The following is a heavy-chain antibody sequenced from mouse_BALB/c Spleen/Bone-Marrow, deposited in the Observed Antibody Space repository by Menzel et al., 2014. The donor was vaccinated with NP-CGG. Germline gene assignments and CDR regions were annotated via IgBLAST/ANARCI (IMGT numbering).Heavy chain of an antibody. CDR2: INSGSSTI. V-gene: IGHV5-17*02. Sequence: EVKLVESGGGLVQPGGSRKLSCAASGFTFSSFGMHWVRQAPEKGLEWVAYINSGSSTIYYADTVKGRFTISRDNPKNTLFLQMTSLRSEDTAMYYCARRYYGSSFSYFDYWGQGTTHTVSS. CDR3: ARRYYGSSFSYFDY. CDR1: GFTFSSFG. J-gene: IGHJ2*01. D-gene: IGHD1-1*01.